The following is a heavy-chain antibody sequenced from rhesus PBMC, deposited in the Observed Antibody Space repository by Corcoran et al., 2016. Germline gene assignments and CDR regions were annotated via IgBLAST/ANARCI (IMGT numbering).Heavy chain of an antibody. CDR1: GGSISSGYYY. CDR3: ARDVGRLVGGLDS. CDR2: ITYSGST. J-gene: IGHJ6*01. Sequence: QVQLQESGPGLVKPSETLSLTCAVSGGSISSGYYYWSWIRQPPGKGLEWIGYITYSGSTSYNPSLMSRFTISRDTAKNQFSLKLSSVTAADAAVYYCARDVGRLVGGLDSWGQGVVVTVSS. V-gene: IGHV4-122*02. D-gene: IGHD6S26*01.